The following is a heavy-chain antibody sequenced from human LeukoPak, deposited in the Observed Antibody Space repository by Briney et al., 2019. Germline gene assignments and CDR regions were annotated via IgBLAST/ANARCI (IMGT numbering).Heavy chain of an antibody. CDR1: GGSISSYY. D-gene: IGHD5-18*01. Sequence: SETLSLTCTVSGGSISSYYWSWIRQPPGKGLEWIGYIYYSGSTNYNPSLKGRVTISVDTSKNQLSLKLSSVTAADTAVYYCARGGGYSYGYYFDYWGQGTLVTVSS. V-gene: IGHV4-59*01. CDR3: ARGGGYSYGYYFDY. CDR2: IYYSGST. J-gene: IGHJ4*02.